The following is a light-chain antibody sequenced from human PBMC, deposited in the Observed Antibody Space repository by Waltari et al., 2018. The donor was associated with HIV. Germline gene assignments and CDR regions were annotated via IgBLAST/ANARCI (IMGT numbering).Light chain of an antibody. J-gene: IGLJ3*02. Sequence: QCVLTHPPSASGNPGQRVTITCSGSSSSIARNTVNWYQQLPGTAPKVLLYSNNQRPSGVPDRFSGSKSGTSASLAISGLQSEDEADYYCAAWDDSLGGVVFGGGTKLTVL. CDR2: SNN. V-gene: IGLV1-44*01. CDR1: SSSIARNT. CDR3: AAWDDSLGGVV.